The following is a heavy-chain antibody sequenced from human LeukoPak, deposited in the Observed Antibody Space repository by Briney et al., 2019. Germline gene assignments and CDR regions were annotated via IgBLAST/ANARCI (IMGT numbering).Heavy chain of an antibody. CDR2: IYHSGST. CDR3: ARISSSNWYNERGAFDV. J-gene: IGHJ3*01. CDR1: GGSFSDYY. D-gene: IGHD6-13*01. V-gene: IGHV4-34*01. Sequence: SETLSLTCAVYGGSFSDYYWSWLRQPPGKGLEWIGEIYHSGSTNYNPSLKSRSRVTISVDTSKNQFSLKLRSVTAADTAVYYCARISSSNWYNERGAFDVWGQGTMVTVSS.